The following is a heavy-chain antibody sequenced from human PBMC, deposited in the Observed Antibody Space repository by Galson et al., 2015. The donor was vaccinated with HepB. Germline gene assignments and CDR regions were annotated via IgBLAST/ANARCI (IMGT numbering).Heavy chain of an antibody. V-gene: IGHV4-39*01. CDR3: ARHPEALVARRVVPY. Sequence: ETLSLTCTVSGGSISSSSYYWGWIRQPPGKGLEWIGSIYYSGSTYYNPSLKSRVTISVDTSKNQFSLKLSSVTAADTAVYYCARHPEALVARRVVPYWGQGTLVTVSS. J-gene: IGHJ4*02. CDR2: IYYSGST. D-gene: IGHD6-13*01. CDR1: GGSISSSSYY.